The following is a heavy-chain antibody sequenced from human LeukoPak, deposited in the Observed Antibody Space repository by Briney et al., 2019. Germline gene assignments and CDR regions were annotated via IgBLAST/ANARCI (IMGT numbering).Heavy chain of an antibody. CDR3: VCDFNRNSGY. V-gene: IGHV3-7*01. CDR2: INPDGRAK. CDR1: GFTFSNFW. Sequence: TGGSLRLSCAASGFTFSNFWLSWVRQGPGKGLEWEANINPDGRAKYHVDSVRGRFTISRDNAKNSLFLQMNSLRDEDTAVYYCVCDFNRNSGYWGQGTLVSVSS. D-gene: IGHD4-23*01. J-gene: IGHJ4*02.